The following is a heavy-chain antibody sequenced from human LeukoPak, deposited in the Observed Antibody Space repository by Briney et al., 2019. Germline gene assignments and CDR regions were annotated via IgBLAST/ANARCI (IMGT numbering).Heavy chain of an antibody. CDR1: GFTFSSYA. CDR2: ISGSGVST. J-gene: IGHJ3*02. D-gene: IGHD2-2*01. Sequence: PGGSLRLSCAASGFTFSSYAMSWVRQVPGKGLEWISAISGSGVSTYYADSVKGRFTISRDNSKNTLYLQMNSLRADDTAVYYCARPPLYCSTTNCYHAFDIWGQGTMVTVSS. V-gene: IGHV3-23*01. CDR3: ARPPLYCSTTNCYHAFDI.